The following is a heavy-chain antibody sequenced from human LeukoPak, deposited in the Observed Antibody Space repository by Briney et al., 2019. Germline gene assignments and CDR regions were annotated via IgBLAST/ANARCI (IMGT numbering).Heavy chain of an antibody. Sequence: WIRQPPGKGLEWVGRIKSKTDGGTTDYAAPVKGRFTISRDDSKNTLYLQMNSLKTEDTAVYYCTTDPDIVVVPANAFDIWGQGTMVTVSS. V-gene: IGHV3-15*01. D-gene: IGHD2-2*01. CDR3: TTDPDIVVVPANAFDI. CDR2: IKSKTDGGTT. J-gene: IGHJ3*02.